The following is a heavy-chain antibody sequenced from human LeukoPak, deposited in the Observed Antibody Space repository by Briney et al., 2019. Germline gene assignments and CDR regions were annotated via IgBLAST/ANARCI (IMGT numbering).Heavy chain of an antibody. CDR1: GFTCTNYA. D-gene: IGHD6-19*01. CDR2: IGYDGRNK. Sequence: PGGSLRLSCAASGFTCTNYAMSWVRQAPGKGLEWVAVIGYDGRNKYYADSVKGRFIISRDNSKNTLYLQMNILRAEDTAVYYYARDMEQWLVQDWYFDLWGRGTLVTVSS. CDR3: ARDMEQWLVQDWYFDL. J-gene: IGHJ2*01. V-gene: IGHV3-33*08.